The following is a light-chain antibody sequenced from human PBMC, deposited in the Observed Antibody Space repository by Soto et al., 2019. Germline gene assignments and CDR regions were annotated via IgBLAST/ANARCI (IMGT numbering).Light chain of an antibody. J-gene: IGLJ1*01. CDR3: GSWYSSLSAYV. CDR2: DDN. CDR1: SSNIGGNS. Sequence: QSVLRQPPSVTAATGEKVTISCSRSSSNIGGNSVSWYQQLPGTAPKLLIYDDNKRPSGIPDRFSGSKSGTSATLGITGFQTGDEADYYCGSWYSSLSAYVFGTGTKV. V-gene: IGLV1-51*01.